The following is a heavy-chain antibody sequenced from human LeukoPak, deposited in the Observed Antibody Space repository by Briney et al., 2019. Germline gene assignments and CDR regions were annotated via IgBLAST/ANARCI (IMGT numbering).Heavy chain of an antibody. D-gene: IGHD5-12*01. CDR1: GFTFSSYW. Sequence: GGSLRLSCAASGFTFSSYWMSWVRQAPGKGLEWVANIKQDGSEKYYVDSVKGRFTISRDNAKNSLYLQMNSLRAEDTAVYYCARFAIVPTMRAVDYWGQGTLVTVSS. CDR3: ARFAIVPTMRAVDY. J-gene: IGHJ4*02. CDR2: IKQDGSEK. V-gene: IGHV3-7*01.